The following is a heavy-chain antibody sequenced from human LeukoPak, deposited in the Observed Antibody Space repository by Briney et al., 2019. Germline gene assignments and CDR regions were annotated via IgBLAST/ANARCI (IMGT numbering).Heavy chain of an antibody. J-gene: IGHJ4*02. CDR3: ATPYCSSGSFSTFAY. CDR2: VYYSGST. CDR1: GGSISSSSSY. V-gene: IGHV4-39*01. D-gene: IGHD2-15*01. Sequence: SETLSLTCTVSGGSISSSSSYWGWIRQPPGKGLEWIGTVYYSGSTYYNPSLKSRVTISVDTSKNQFSLKLSSVTAADTAVYHCATPYCSSGSFSTFAYWGQGTLVTVSS.